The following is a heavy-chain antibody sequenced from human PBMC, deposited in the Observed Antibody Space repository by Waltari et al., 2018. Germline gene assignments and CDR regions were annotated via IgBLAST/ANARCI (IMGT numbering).Heavy chain of an antibody. Sequence: EVQLVESGGGLVQPGGSLRLSCAVSRFPFNNYHMNWVRLAPGRGLEWLSYISSDSNVIYYSDSVRGRFTVSRDNAKSSLFLQMNSLRAEDTAVYYCARELDHIKDDYWGQGTLVTVSS. D-gene: IGHD3-3*02. J-gene: IGHJ4*02. CDR3: ARELDHIKDDY. CDR2: ISSDSNVI. V-gene: IGHV3-48*04. CDR1: RFPFNNYH.